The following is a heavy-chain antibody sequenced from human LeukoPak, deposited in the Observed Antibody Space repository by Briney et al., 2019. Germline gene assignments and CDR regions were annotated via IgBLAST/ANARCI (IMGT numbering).Heavy chain of an antibody. D-gene: IGHD6-13*01. CDR1: GGSISSYY. CDR2: IYYSGST. CDR3: ARLDSSSWYDLGYGMDV. V-gene: IGHV4-59*01. Sequence: KPSETLSLTCTVSGGSISSYYWSWIRQPPGKGLEWIGYIYYSGSTNYNPSLKSRVTISVDTSKNQFSLKLSSVTAADTAVYYCARLDSSSWYDLGYGMDVWGQGTTVTVSS. J-gene: IGHJ6*02.